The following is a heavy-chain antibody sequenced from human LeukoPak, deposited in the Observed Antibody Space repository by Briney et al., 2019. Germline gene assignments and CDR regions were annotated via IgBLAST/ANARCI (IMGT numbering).Heavy chain of an antibody. CDR1: GGSFSGYY. J-gene: IGHJ5*02. D-gene: IGHD2-2*01. Sequence: KPSETLSLTCAVYGGSFSGYYWSWICQPPGKGLEWIGEINHSGSTNYNPSLKSRVTISVDTSKNQFSLKLSSVTAADTAVYYCARFVQTYCSSTSCLGWFDPWGQGTLVTVSS. V-gene: IGHV4-34*01. CDR2: INHSGST. CDR3: ARFVQTYCSSTSCLGWFDP.